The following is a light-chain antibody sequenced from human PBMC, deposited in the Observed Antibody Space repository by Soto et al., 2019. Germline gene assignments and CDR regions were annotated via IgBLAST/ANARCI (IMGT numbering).Light chain of an antibody. J-gene: IGKJ1*01. V-gene: IGKV1-5*01. CDR3: EQSNSYLVT. CDR1: QSISSW. Sequence: DIQMTQSPSTLSASVGDRVTITCRASQSISSWLAWYQQKPGKAPKLLIYDASSLESGVPSRFSGSGSGTEYTLTISSQQPDDFATYDGEQSNSYLVTVGQGTKVEIK. CDR2: DAS.